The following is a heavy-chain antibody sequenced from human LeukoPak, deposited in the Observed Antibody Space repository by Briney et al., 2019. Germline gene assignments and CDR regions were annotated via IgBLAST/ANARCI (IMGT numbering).Heavy chain of an antibody. D-gene: IGHD2-21*02. J-gene: IGHJ6*02. Sequence: SETLSLTCTVSGVSISSYYWSWIRQPPGKGLEWIGYIYNSGSTTYNPSLKSRVAISVDTSKNQFSLNLGSVTAADTAVHYCARGDSRSSYYYYGMDVWGQGTTVTVSS. CDR1: GVSISSYY. CDR2: IYNSGST. V-gene: IGHV4-59*01. CDR3: ARGDSRSSYYYYGMDV.